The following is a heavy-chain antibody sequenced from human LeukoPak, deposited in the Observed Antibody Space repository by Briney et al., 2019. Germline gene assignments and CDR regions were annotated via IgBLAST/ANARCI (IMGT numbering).Heavy chain of an antibody. Sequence: PSETLSLTCAVYGGSFSGYYWSWIRQPPGKGLEWIGEINHSGSTNYNPSLKSRVTISVDTSKNQFSLKLSSVTAADTAVYYCASSLGGYYGSGSVLYYYYYGMDVWGQGTTVTVSS. V-gene: IGHV4-34*01. CDR2: INHSGST. D-gene: IGHD3-10*01. J-gene: IGHJ6*02. CDR3: ASSLGGYYGSGSVLYYYYYGMDV. CDR1: GGSFSGYY.